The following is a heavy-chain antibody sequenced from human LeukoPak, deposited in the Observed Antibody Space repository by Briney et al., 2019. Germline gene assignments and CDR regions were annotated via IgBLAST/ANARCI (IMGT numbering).Heavy chain of an antibody. D-gene: IGHD1-26*01. CDR1: GFSFSSYN. V-gene: IGHV3-21*01. CDR3: ARDPYSGTYGNTYYYYMDV. CDR2: ITTSSTYT. Sequence: PGGSLRLSCEASGFSFSSYNMDWVRQTPGKGLEWISSITTSSTYTFYADSVKGRFTISRDNARNSLYLQMNSLRVEDTAVYYCARDPYSGTYGNTYYYYMDVWGKGTTVTISS. J-gene: IGHJ6*03.